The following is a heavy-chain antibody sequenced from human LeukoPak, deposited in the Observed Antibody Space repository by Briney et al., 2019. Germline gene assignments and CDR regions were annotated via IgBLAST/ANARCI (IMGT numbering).Heavy chain of an antibody. D-gene: IGHD3-3*01. CDR1: GFTFSNYW. J-gene: IGHJ3*02. V-gene: IGHV3-7*01. CDR3: ARDTDDFQGLDI. Sequence: GGSLRLSCVVSGFTFSNYWMSWVRQAPGKGLEWVANINLDGRQRFYVDSVKGRFTISRASTENSLYMQMNSLRVEDTAVYYCARDTDDFQGLDIWGQGTMVTVSS. CDR2: INLDGRQR.